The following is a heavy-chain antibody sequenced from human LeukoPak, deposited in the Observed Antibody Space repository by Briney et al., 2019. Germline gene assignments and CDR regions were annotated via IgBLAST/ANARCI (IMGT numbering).Heavy chain of an antibody. D-gene: IGHD2-15*01. Sequence: GSSVKVSCKASGGTFSSYAISWVRQAPGQGLEWMGGIIPIFGTANYAQKFQGRVTITADESTSTAYMELSSLRSEDTAVYYCARGMGYCSGGSCREYYFDYWGQGTLVTVSS. CDR3: ARGMGYCSGGSCREYYFDY. V-gene: IGHV1-69*01. CDR2: IIPIFGTA. J-gene: IGHJ4*02. CDR1: GGTFSSYA.